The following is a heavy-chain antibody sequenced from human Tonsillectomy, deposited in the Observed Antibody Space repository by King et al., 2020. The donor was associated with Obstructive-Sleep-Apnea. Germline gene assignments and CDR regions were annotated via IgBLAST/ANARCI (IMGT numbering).Heavy chain of an antibody. D-gene: IGHD3-3*01. V-gene: IGHV3-30*04. J-gene: IGHJ5*02. CDR2: ISYDGSNK. CDR3: ARGYDFWSGYRNNWFDP. Sequence: QLVQSGGGVVQPGRSLRLSCAASGFTFSSYAMHWVRQAPGKGLEWVAVISYDGSNKYYADSVKGRFTISRDNSKNTLYLQMNSLRAEDTAVYYCARGYDFWSGYRNNWFDPWGQGTLVTVSS. CDR1: GFTFSSYA.